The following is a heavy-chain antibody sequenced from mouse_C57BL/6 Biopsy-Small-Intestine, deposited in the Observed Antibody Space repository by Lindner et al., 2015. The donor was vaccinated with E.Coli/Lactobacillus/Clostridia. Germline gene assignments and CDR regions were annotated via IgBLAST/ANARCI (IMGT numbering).Heavy chain of an antibody. J-gene: IGHJ1*03. Sequence: VQLQESGPGLAKPSQTLSLTCSVTGYSITSDYWNWIRKFPGNKLEYVGYISSSGSTYYNPSLKSRVSITRDTSKNQYYLQLNSVTSEDTATYYCASGTYYYFFDVWGTGTTVTVSS. CDR1: GYSITSDY. CDR2: ISSSGST. CDR3: ASGTYYYFFDV. D-gene: IGHD1-1*01. V-gene: IGHV3-8*01.